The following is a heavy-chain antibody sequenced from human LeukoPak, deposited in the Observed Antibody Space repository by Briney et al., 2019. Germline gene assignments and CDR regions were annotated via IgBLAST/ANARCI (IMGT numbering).Heavy chain of an antibody. Sequence: SDTLSLICGVSGDSFFEYYWMWIRQSPGKALECIGEISHSGKTTYNPSSESRITISEDTSNNTFSLRLTSLTAADTAVYYCSILGDTEATDTLPLDYWGRGTLVIASS. CDR2: ISHSGKT. J-gene: IGHJ4*02. D-gene: IGHD1-26*01. V-gene: IGHV4-34*01. CDR1: GDSFFEYY. CDR3: SILGDTEATDTLPLDY.